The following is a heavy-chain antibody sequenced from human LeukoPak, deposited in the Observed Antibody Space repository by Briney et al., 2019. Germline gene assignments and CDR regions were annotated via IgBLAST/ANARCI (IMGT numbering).Heavy chain of an antibody. CDR3: AKDAHYYGSGSYNDY. J-gene: IGHJ4*02. CDR2: ISGSGGCT. Sequence: PGGSLRLSCAASRFTFSSYAMSWVRQAPGQGLEWVSAISGSGGCTYYADSVKGRFTISRDNSNNTLYLQMNRLRAEDTAVYYCAKDAHYYGSGSYNDYWGQGTLVIVSS. D-gene: IGHD3-10*01. V-gene: IGHV3-23*01. CDR1: RFTFSSYA.